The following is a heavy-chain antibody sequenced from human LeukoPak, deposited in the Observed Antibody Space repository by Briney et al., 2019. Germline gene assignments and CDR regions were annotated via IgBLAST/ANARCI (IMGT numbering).Heavy chain of an antibody. CDR3: AKGLLRFLEWSFDP. CDR1: GFTFSSYG. CDR2: IRYDGSNK. V-gene: IGHV3-30*02. Sequence: GGSLRPSCAASGFTFSSYGMHWVRQAPGKGLEWVAFIRYDGSNKYYADSVKGRFTISRDNSKNTLYLQMNSLRAEDTAVYYCAKGLLRFLEWSFDPWGQGTLVTVSS. J-gene: IGHJ5*02. D-gene: IGHD3-3*01.